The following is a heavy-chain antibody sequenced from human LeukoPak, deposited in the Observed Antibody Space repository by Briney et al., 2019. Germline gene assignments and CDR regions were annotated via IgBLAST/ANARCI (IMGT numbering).Heavy chain of an antibody. Sequence: GASVKVSCKASGYTFTGYYMHWVRQAPGQGLEWMGWINPNSGGTNYAQKFQGRVTMTRDTSISTAYMELSRLRSDDTAVYYCARDGFWSGYYITDYWGQGTLVTVSS. CDR2: INPNSGGT. CDR3: ARDGFWSGYYITDY. V-gene: IGHV1-2*02. CDR1: GYTFTGYY. J-gene: IGHJ4*02. D-gene: IGHD3-3*01.